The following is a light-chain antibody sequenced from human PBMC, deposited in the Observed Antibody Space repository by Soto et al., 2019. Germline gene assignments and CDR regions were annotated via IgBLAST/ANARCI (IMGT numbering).Light chain of an antibody. CDR1: NSDIGNYNF. J-gene: IGLJ1*01. V-gene: IGLV2-14*03. CDR3: NSYRSSSTLYV. Sequence: QSALTQPASVSGSPGQSITISCTGTNSDIGNYNFVSWYQQHPGRAPKLLIYDVTSRPSGVSNRFSGSKSGNTASLTISGLQAEDEADYYCNSYRSSSTLYVFGTGTKVTVL. CDR2: DVT.